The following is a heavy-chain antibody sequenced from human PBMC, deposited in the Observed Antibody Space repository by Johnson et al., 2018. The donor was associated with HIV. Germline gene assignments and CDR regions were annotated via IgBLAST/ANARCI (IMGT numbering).Heavy chain of an antibody. Sequence: VQLVESGGRVVRRGGSLRLSCAASGFTFDDYGMSWVRQGPGKGLEWVSGIDWNGGSIGHADSVKGRFTISRDNAKNSLHMQMSSLKAEDTALYCCATGATGCKRDGGKHYGAFDVWGQGTMVTVSS. J-gene: IGHJ3*01. CDR2: IDWNGGSI. CDR3: ATGATGCKRDGGKHYGAFDV. D-gene: IGHD3-10*01. CDR1: GFTFDDYG. V-gene: IGHV3-20*04.